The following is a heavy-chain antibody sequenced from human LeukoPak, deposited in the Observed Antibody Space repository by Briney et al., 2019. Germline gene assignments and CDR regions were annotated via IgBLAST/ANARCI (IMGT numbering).Heavy chain of an antibody. CDR1: GFTFDDYG. CDR2: INWNGGST. D-gene: IGHD6-13*01. J-gene: IGHJ6*03. CDR3: ARRGAGTLYYYMDV. Sequence: PGGSLGLSCAASGFTFDDYGMSWVRQAPGKGLEWVSGINWNGGSTGYAGSVKGRFTISRDNAKNSLYLQMNSLRAEDTALYYCARRGAGTLYYYMDVWGKGTTVTVSS. V-gene: IGHV3-20*04.